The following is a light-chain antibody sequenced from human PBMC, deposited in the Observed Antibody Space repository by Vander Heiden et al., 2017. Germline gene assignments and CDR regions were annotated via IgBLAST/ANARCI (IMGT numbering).Light chain of an antibody. CDR3: QAWDSSSHYV. V-gene: IGLV3-1*01. J-gene: IGLJ1*01. CDR1: QLGDKY. Sequence: SSELTQPPSVSVSPGQTASITCSGDQLGDKYACWYQQKPDQSPVLVIYQDSKRPSGIPERFSGSNSGNTATLTISGTQAMDEADYYCQAWDSSSHYVFGTGTKVTVL. CDR2: QDS.